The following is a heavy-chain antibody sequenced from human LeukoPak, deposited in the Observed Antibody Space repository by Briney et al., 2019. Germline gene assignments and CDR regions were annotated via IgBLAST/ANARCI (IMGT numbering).Heavy chain of an antibody. D-gene: IGHD2-21*02. V-gene: IGHV3-74*01. CDR3: ARELPREVTLDY. Sequence: AGGSLRLSCVASEFNFFSYGMQWVRQAPGKGLVWVSRIFADGSTTSYADSVKGRFTISRDNAKNTSYLQMNSLRAEDTAVYYCARELPREVTLDYWGQGTLVTVSP. CDR2: IFADGSTT. J-gene: IGHJ4*01. CDR1: EFNFFSYG.